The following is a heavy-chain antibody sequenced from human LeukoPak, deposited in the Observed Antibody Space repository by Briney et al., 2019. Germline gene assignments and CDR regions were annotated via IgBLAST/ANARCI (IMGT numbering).Heavy chain of an antibody. CDR1: GFTFSSYW. V-gene: IGHV3-7*01. CDR3: ARGGGYSYGSFDY. D-gene: IGHD5-18*01. Sequence: GGSLRLSCAASGFTFSSYWMSWVRQAPGRGLEWVANIKQDGSEKYYGDSVKGRFTNSRDNAKNTLYLQMNSLRAEDTAVYYCARGGGYSYGSFDYWGQGTLVTVSS. CDR2: IKQDGSEK. J-gene: IGHJ4*02.